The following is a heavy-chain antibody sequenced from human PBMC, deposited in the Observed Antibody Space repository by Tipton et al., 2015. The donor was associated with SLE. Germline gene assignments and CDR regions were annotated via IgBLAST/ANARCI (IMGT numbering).Heavy chain of an antibody. Sequence: QLVQSGAEVKKPGASVKVSCKASGYTFTSYGISWVRQAPGQGLEWMGIINPSGGSTSYAQKFQGRVTMTRDTSTSTVYMELSSLRSEDTAVYYCARDPEDSSGSFSLDYWGQGTLVTVSS. V-gene: IGHV1-46*01. D-gene: IGHD3-22*01. CDR2: INPSGGST. CDR3: ARDPEDSSGSFSLDY. J-gene: IGHJ4*02. CDR1: GYTFTSYG.